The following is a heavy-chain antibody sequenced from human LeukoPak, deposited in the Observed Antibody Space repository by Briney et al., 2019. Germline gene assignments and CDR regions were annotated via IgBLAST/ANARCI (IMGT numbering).Heavy chain of an antibody. V-gene: IGHV4-59*01. J-gene: IGHJ6*02. CDR1: GGSISSYY. D-gene: IGHD3-10*01. CDR3: ARGAVGGWVPPYYYYYGMDV. Sequence: SETLSLTCTVSGGSISSYYWSWIRQPPGKGLEWIGYIYYSGSTNYNPSLKSRVTISVDTSKNQFSLQLSSVTAADTAVYYCARGAVGGWVPPYYYYYGMDVWGQGTTVTVSS. CDR2: IYYSGST.